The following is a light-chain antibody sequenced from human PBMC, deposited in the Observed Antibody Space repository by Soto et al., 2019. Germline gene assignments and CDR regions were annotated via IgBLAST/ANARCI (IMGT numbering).Light chain of an antibody. CDR1: HDINKY. CDR2: DAS. CDR3: QRYDSLPPT. V-gene: IGKV1-33*01. J-gene: IGKJ5*01. Sequence: DIQMTQSPSSLSASVGDRVTITCPASHDINKYLNWYQEKPGQAPKLLIYDASNLQTGVPSRFSGSGSGTHFTFTISSLQPEDIATYYCQRYDSLPPTFGQGTRLDIK.